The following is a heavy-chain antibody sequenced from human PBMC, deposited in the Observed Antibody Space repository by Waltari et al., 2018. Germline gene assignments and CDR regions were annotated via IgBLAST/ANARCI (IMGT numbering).Heavy chain of an antibody. D-gene: IGHD3-10*01. CDR1: GGSISSYY. CDR2: IYTSGST. CDR3: ARVGYYGSGRDYYYYYMDV. V-gene: IGHV4-4*07. J-gene: IGHJ6*03. Sequence: QVQLQESGPGLVKPSETLSLTCTVSGGSISSYYWSWIRQPAGKGLEWIGRIYTSGSTNYNPSLKSRVTMSVDTSKNQFSLKLSSVTAADTAVYYCARVGYYGSGRDYYYYYMDVWGKGTTVTISS.